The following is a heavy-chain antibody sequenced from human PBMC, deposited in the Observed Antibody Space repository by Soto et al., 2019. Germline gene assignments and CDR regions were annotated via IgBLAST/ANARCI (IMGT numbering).Heavy chain of an antibody. CDR3: ARERRVVGGYSSSWYDYFDS. CDR1: GGSFSSFF. CDR2: INQSGST. D-gene: IGHD6-13*01. Sequence: PSETLSLTCSVYGGSFSSFFWSWMRQPPGKGLEWIGEINQSGSTNYNPSLESRVTISLDTSKKEFSLKLSSVTAADTAVYYCARERRVVGGYSSSWYDYFDSQGQGTLVPVSS. J-gene: IGHJ4*02. V-gene: IGHV4-34*01.